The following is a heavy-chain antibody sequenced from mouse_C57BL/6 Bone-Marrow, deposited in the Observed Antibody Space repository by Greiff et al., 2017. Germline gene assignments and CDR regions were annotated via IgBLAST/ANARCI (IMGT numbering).Heavy chain of an antibody. CDR3: ARPLITTVVVPEYFDV. D-gene: IGHD1-1*01. Sequence: VQLQQPGAELVKPGASVKLSCKASGYTFTSYWMHWVKQRPGQGLEWIGMIHPNSGSTNYNEKFKSKATLTVDKSSSTAYMQLSSLTSEDSAVXCCARPLITTVVVPEYFDVWGTGTTVTVSS. J-gene: IGHJ1*03. CDR2: IHPNSGST. V-gene: IGHV1-64*01. CDR1: GYTFTSYW.